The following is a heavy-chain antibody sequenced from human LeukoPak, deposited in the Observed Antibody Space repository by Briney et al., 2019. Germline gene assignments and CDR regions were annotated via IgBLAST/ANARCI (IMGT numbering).Heavy chain of an antibody. CDR2: FDAEDGET. J-gene: IGHJ5*02. V-gene: IGHV1-24*01. CDR1: GYTLTELS. CDR3: ATVFVYSSGWYRSPANWFDP. Sequence: ASVKVSCKVSGYTLTELSMHWVRQAPGKGLEWMGGFDAEDGETIYAQKFQGRVTMTEDTSTDTAYMELSSLRSEDTAVYYCATVFVYSSGWYRSPANWFDPWGQGTLVTVSS. D-gene: IGHD6-19*01.